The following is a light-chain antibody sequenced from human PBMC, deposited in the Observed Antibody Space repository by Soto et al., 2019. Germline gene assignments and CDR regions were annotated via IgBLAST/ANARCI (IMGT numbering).Light chain of an antibody. V-gene: IGKV3-20*01. CDR2: GAS. CDR1: QSVSSSY. Sequence: EIVLTQSPGTLSLSPGERATLSCRASQSVSSSYLAWYQQKPGQAPRLLIFGASNRATGIPDRFTGSGSGTDCTLTISRLEPEDFAVYYCHQYCISPLTFGGGTKVEVK. CDR3: HQYCISPLT. J-gene: IGKJ4*01.